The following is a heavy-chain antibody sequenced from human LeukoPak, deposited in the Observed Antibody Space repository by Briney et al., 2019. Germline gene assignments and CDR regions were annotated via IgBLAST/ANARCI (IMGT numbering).Heavy chain of an antibody. D-gene: IGHD5-12*01. CDR2: ISYDGSDK. J-gene: IGHJ6*03. Sequence: GGSLRLSCAASGFTFNNYAMHWVRQAPGKGLEWVAFISYDGSDKYYADSVRARFSISRDNSKNTVSLQMHSLRAEDTAVYFCARDGASDYDTSYHYSYYMDVWGKGTTVTVSS. V-gene: IGHV3-30*04. CDR1: GFTFNNYA. CDR3: ARDGASDYDTSYHYSYYMDV.